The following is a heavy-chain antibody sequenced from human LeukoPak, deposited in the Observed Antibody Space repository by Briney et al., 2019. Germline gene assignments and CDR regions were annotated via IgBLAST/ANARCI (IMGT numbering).Heavy chain of an antibody. CDR2: ISGSGGST. D-gene: IGHD3-9*01. J-gene: IGHJ3*02. V-gene: IGHV3-23*01. Sequence: GGSLRLSCAAPGFTFSSYAMSWVRQAPGKGLEWVSAISGSGGSTYYADSVKGRFTISRDNSKNTLYLQMNSLRAEDTAVYYCAKGRAIRYFDWLPKEPDAFDIWGQGTMVTVSS. CDR1: GFTFSSYA. CDR3: AKGRAIRYFDWLPKEPDAFDI.